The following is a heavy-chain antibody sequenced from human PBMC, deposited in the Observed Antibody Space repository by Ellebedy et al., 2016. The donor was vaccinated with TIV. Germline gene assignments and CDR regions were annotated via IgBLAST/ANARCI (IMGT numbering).Heavy chain of an antibody. J-gene: IGHJ4*02. CDR1: GYTFTGYY. CDR2: INPNSGGT. CDR3: ARELPNEGCSSTSCYGFHDY. D-gene: IGHD2-2*01. V-gene: IGHV1-2*02. Sequence: ASVKVSCXASGYTFTGYYMHWVRQAPGQGLEWMGWINPNSGGTNYAQKFQGRVTMTRDTSISTAYMELSRLRSDDTAVYYCARELPNEGCSSTSCYGFHDYWGQGTLVTVSS.